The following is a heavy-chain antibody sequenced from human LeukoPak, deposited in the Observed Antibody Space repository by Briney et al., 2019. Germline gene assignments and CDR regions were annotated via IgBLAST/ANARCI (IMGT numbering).Heavy chain of an antibody. V-gene: IGHV4-34*01. J-gene: IGHJ4*02. CDR2: INHSGST. Sequence: KPSETLSLTCAVYGGSFSGYYWSWIRQPPGKGLEWIGEINHSGSTNYNPSLKSRVTISVDTSKNQFSLKLSSVTAADTAVYCCARNQYSSSWYVDWGQGTLVTVSS. CDR3: ARNQYSSSWYVD. CDR1: GGSFSGYY. D-gene: IGHD6-13*01.